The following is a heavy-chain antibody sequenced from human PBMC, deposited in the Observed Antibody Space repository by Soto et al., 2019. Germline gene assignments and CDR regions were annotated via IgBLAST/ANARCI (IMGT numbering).Heavy chain of an antibody. D-gene: IGHD4-17*01. Sequence: QVQLQESGPGLVKPSGTLSLTCAVSGGSISSSNWWSWVRQPPGKGLEWIGEIYHSGSTNYNPSLKRRVTISVDKSKNQFSLKLSSVTAADTAVYYCARHDYDYSEGDDAFDIWGQGTMVTVSS. CDR3: ARHDYDYSEGDDAFDI. CDR1: GGSISSSNW. V-gene: IGHV4-4*02. J-gene: IGHJ3*02. CDR2: IYHSGST.